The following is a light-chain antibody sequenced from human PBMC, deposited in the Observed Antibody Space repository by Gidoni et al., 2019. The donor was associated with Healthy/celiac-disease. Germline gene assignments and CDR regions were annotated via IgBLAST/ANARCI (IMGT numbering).Light chain of an antibody. CDR1: QSISSY. V-gene: IGKV1-39*01. Sequence: DIQMTQSPSSLSASVGDRVTITCRASQSISSYLNWYQQKPGKAPKLLIYAASSLQSGVPSRFSGSGSGTDFTLTISSLQPEDFATYYCQQSYSTPPTFGKXTKLEIK. CDR2: AAS. J-gene: IGKJ2*01. CDR3: QQSYSTPPT.